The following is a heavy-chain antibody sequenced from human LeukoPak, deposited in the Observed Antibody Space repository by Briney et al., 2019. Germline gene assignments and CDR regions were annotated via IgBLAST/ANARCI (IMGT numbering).Heavy chain of an antibody. J-gene: IGHJ4*02. CDR2: IYYSGST. CDR1: GGSISSSSYY. CDR3: ARTGIVGAAY. V-gene: IGHV4-39*01. Sequence: SETLSLTCTVSGGSISSSSYYWGWIRQPPGKGLEWIGSIYYSGSTYYNPSLKSRVTISVDTSKNQFSLKLSSVTAADTAVYYCARTGIVGAAYWGQGTLLTVSS. D-gene: IGHD1-26*01.